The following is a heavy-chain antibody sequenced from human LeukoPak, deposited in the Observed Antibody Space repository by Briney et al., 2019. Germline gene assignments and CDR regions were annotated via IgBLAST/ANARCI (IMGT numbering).Heavy chain of an antibody. CDR3: ARGPSGSYNY. V-gene: IGHV3-23*01. J-gene: IGHJ4*02. Sequence: GGSLRLSCAASGFTFSSYAMSWVRQAPGKGLEWVSALSGSGGSTYYADSVKGRFTISRDNSKNTLYLQMNSLRAEDTAVYYCARGPSGSYNYWGQGTLVTVSS. CDR1: GFTFSSYA. D-gene: IGHD1-26*01. CDR2: LSGSGGST.